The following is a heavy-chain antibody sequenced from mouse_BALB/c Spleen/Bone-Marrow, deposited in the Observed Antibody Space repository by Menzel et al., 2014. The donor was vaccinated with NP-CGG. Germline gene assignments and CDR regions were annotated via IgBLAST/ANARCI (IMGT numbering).Heavy chain of an antibody. J-gene: IGHJ3*01. D-gene: IGHD2-2*01. CDR3: ARWLPLAY. CDR2: IGPANGNT. CDR1: GFNIKDTY. Sequence: EVQLQQSGAELVKPGASVKLSCTASGFNIKDTYMHWVKQRPEQGLEWIGRIGPANGNTKYDPKFQGKATITADTSSNTAYLQRSSLTSEDTAAYYCARWLPLAYWGQGTLVTVSA. V-gene: IGHV14-3*02.